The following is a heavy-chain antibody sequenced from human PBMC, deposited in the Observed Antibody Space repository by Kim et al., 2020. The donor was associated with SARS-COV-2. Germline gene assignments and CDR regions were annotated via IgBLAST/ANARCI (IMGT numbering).Heavy chain of an antibody. V-gene: IGHV4-59*01. Sequence: NYNPSLKSRVTISVDTSKNQFSLKLSSVTAADTAEYYCARVKVSHSSSSWGQGTMVTVSS. D-gene: IGHD6-6*01. CDR3: ARVKVSHSSSS. J-gene: IGHJ3*01.